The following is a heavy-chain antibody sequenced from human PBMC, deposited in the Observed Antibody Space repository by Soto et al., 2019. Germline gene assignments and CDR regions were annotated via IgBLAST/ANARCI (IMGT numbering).Heavy chain of an antibody. CDR1: GGTFSSYT. J-gene: IGHJ4*02. D-gene: IGHD6-13*01. CDR3: ARVLGPRARQRVLGD. V-gene: IGHV1-69*02. Sequence: QVQLVQSGAEVKKPGSSVKVSCKASGGTFSSYTISWVRQAPGQGLEWMGRIIPILGIANYAQKFQGRVTITADKSTSTAYMELSSLRSEDTAVYYCARVLGPRARQRVLGDWGQGTLVTVSS. CDR2: IIPILGIA.